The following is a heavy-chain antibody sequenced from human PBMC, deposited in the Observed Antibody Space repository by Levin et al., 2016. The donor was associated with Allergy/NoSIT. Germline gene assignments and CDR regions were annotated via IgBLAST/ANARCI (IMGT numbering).Heavy chain of an antibody. CDR1: GYTFTSYG. V-gene: IGHV1-18*04. CDR2: ISAYNGNT. J-gene: IGHJ4*02. CDR3: ARDFRDCSGGNCPNFDY. Sequence: ASVKVSCKASGYTFTSYGFSWVRQAPGQGLEWVGWISAYNGNTNHEQKFQGRVTLTTDTSTNTAHMELRSLRSDDTAVYYCARDFRDCSGGNCPNFDYWGQGTLVTVSS. D-gene: IGHD2-15*01.